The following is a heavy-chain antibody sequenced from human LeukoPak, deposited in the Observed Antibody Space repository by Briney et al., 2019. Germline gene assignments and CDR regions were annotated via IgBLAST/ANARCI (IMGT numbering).Heavy chain of an antibody. CDR3: AKDFKYYDFWSGYLDV. CDR1: GFTFSSYA. CDR2: ISGSGGST. D-gene: IGHD3-3*01. Sequence: GGSLRLSCAASGFTFSSYAMSWVRQAPGKGLEWVSAISGSGGSTYYADSVKGRFTISRDNSKNTLYLQMNSLRAEDTAVYYCAKDFKYYDFWSGYLDVWGQGTTVTVSS. J-gene: IGHJ6*02. V-gene: IGHV3-23*01.